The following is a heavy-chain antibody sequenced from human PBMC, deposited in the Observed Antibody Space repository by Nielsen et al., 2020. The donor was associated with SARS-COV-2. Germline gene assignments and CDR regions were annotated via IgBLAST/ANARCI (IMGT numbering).Heavy chain of an antibody. V-gene: IGHV4-39*01. D-gene: IGHD1/OR15-1a*01. CDR2: IYYSGST. CDR3: ARHPGRGGTGGSPEY. Sequence: WIRQPPGKGLEWIGSIYYSGSTYYNPSLKSRVTISVDTSKNQFSLKLSSVTAADTAVYYCARHPGRGGTGGSPEYWGQGTLVTVSS. J-gene: IGHJ4*02.